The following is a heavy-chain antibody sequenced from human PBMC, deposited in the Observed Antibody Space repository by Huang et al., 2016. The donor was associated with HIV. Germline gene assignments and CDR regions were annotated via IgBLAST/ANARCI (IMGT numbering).Heavy chain of an antibody. Sequence: QVQLVQSGAEVKKPGASVKISCKASGYTFTTYHMHWVRPAPGQGLEWMGIINPRGASTRYAQTFQGRVTMTSDTSTSTVYMELSSLTPEDTAVYYCARALLLFGLGSPLDFWGQGSLVTVSS. J-gene: IGHJ4*02. CDR1: GYTFTTYH. CDR3: ARALLLFGLGSPLDF. V-gene: IGHV1-46*01. D-gene: IGHD3-10*01. CDR2: INPRGAST.